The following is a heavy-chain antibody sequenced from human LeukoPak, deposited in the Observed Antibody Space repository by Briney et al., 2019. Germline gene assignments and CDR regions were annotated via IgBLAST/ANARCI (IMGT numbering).Heavy chain of an antibody. V-gene: IGHV3-53*01. CDR1: GFTVSSNY. CDR2: IYSGGST. CDR3: AREGVRAAGTDDYYYYYGMDV. D-gene: IGHD6-13*01. Sequence: PGGSLRLSCAASGFTVSSNYMSWVRQAPGKGLEWVSVIYSGGSTYYADSAKGRFTISRDNSKNTLYLQMNSLRAEDTAVYYCAREGVRAAGTDDYYYYYGMDVWGQGTTVTVSS. J-gene: IGHJ6*02.